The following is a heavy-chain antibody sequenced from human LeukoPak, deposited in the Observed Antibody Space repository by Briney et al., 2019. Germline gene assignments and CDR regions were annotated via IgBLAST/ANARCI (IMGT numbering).Heavy chain of an antibody. V-gene: IGHV3-23*01. CDR2: ISGSGGST. CDR3: AKARSSTVTTSFDY. D-gene: IGHD4-17*01. J-gene: IGHJ4*02. CDR1: GFTFSSFA. Sequence: GGSLRLSCAASGFTFSSFAMTWVRQAPGEGLEWVSTISGSGGSTYYSDSVKGWFTVSRDNSKNTLYLQMNSLRAEDTAVYYCAKARSSTVTTSFDYWGQGTLVTVSS.